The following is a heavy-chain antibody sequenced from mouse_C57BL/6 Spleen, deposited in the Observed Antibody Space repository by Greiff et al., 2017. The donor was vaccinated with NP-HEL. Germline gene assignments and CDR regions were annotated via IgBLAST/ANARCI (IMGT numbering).Heavy chain of an antibody. CDR3: ARGGVTTWYFDV. Sequence: VQLQQSGAELMKPGASVKLSCKATGYTFTGYWIEWVKQRPGHGLEWFGELLPGSGSTNYTEKFKGKATFTADTSSNTAYMQRSSLTTEDSAIYYGARGGVTTWYFDVWGTGTTVTVSS. D-gene: IGHD2-2*01. J-gene: IGHJ1*03. V-gene: IGHV1-9*01. CDR2: LLPGSGST. CDR1: GYTFTGYW.